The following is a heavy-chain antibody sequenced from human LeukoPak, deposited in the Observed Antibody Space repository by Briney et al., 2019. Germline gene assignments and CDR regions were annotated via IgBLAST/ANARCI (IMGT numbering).Heavy chain of an antibody. CDR1: GLTFSTYW. CDR2: IKSDGSGT. Sequence: GGSLRLSCTASGLTFSTYWMHWVRQAPGKGAVWVAHIKSDGSGTTYADSVKGRFTISRDNAKNALYLQMNSLRAEDTAVYYCSSGSYHNDYWGQGTLVTVSS. J-gene: IGHJ4*02. V-gene: IGHV3-74*01. D-gene: IGHD3-10*01. CDR3: SSGSYHNDY.